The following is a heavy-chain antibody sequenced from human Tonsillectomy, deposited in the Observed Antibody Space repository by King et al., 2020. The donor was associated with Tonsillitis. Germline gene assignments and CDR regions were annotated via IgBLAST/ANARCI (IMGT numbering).Heavy chain of an antibody. CDR1: GFTFSSYG. CDR2: ISYDGSNK. D-gene: IGHD3-10*01. V-gene: IGHV3-30*18. J-gene: IGHJ4*02. Sequence: VQLVESGVGVVQPGRSLRLSCAASGFTFSSYGMHWVRQAPGKGLEWVAVISYDGSNKYYADSVKGRFTISRDNSKNTLYLQMNSLRAEDTAVYYCAKEGGSGSYEYWGQGTLVTVSS. CDR3: AKEGGSGSYEY.